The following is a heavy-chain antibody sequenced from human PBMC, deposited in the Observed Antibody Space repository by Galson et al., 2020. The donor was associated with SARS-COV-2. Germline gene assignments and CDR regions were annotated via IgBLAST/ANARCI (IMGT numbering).Heavy chain of an antibody. V-gene: IGHV3-30*01. CDR1: GFTFSNYA. J-gene: IGHJ6*02. D-gene: IGHD3-10*01. Sequence: TGGSLRLSCAASGFTFSNYAMHWVRQAPGEGLEWVAVISYDGSNKHYGDSMRGRLTISRDNFKNMVHLQMNSLRPEDTAVYYCARGDEVISATYYYYYYYGMDVWGQGTSVSVSS. CDR3: ARGDEVISATYYYYYYYGMDV. CDR2: ISYDGSNK.